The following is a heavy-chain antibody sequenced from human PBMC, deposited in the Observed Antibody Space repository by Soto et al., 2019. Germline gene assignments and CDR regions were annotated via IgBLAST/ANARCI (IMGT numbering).Heavy chain of an antibody. CDR3: ARESEDLTSNFDY. J-gene: IGHJ4*02. CDR2: ISSTTNYI. Sequence: GSLRPFCAAPGFPFTRYSLNWVRQAPGKGLEWVSSISSTTNYIYYGNSMKGRLTISRDNAKNSLYLEMNSLRAEDTAVYYCARESEDLTSNFDYWGQGTLVTVSS. V-gene: IGHV3-21*06. CDR1: GFPFTRYS.